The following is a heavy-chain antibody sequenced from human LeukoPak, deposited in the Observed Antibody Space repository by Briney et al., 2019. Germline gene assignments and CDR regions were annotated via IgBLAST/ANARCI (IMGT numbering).Heavy chain of an antibody. CDR3: AKSARDCSSTSCYFYYYYYMDV. J-gene: IGHJ6*03. D-gene: IGHD2-2*01. CDR1: GFTFSSYA. Sequence: GGSLRLSCAASGFTFSSYAMSWVRQAPGKGLEWVSAISGSGGSTYYADSVKGRFTISRDNSKNTLYLQMNSLRAEDTAVYYCAKSARDCSSTSCYFYYYYYMDVWGKGTTVTVSS. CDR2: ISGSGGST. V-gene: IGHV3-23*01.